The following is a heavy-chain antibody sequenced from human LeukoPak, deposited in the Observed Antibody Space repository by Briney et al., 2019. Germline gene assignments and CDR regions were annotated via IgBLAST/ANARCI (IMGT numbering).Heavy chain of an antibody. Sequence: TGGSLRLSCAASGFTFSRYWMSWVRQAPRKGLEWVANIKQDGNEAYYVDSVKDRFTISRDNAKNSLYLQMNSLRAEDTAVYYCARDKGDYDTSGSLFVFGGQGTLVTVSS. CDR2: IKQDGNEA. CDR1: GFTFSRYW. V-gene: IGHV3-7*03. D-gene: IGHD3-22*01. J-gene: IGHJ4*02. CDR3: ARDKGDYDTSGSLFVF.